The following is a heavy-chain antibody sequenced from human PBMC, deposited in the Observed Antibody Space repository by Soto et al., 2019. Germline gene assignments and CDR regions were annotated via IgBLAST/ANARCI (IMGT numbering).Heavy chain of an antibody. CDR3: GRMRLMSLLDSTPANVIYY. V-gene: IGHV2-70*01. CDR2: IDWNDDK. D-gene: IGHD2-21*01. CDR1: GFSLSTIGLS. Sequence: SGPTLVNPTQTLTLTCTFSGFSLSTIGLSVSWIRQPPGKALEWLALIDWNDDKYYNTSLETRLTISMDTSKNQVVLIVTDVDPVDTATYYCGRMRLMSLLDSTPANVIYYRGLGTLVPISA. J-gene: IGHJ4*01.